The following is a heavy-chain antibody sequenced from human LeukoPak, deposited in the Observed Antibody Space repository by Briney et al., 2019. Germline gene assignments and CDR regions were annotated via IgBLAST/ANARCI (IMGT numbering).Heavy chain of an antibody. CDR2: ISAYNGNT. V-gene: IGHV1-18*01. Sequence: ASVKVSCKASGYTFTSYGIGWVRQAPGQGLEWMGWISAYNGNTNYAQKLQGRVTMTTDTSTSTAYMELRSLRSDDTAVYYCARDLFRGVTTRAPLFDYWGQGTLVTVSS. J-gene: IGHJ4*02. CDR1: GYTFTSYG. CDR3: ARDLFRGVTTRAPLFDY. D-gene: IGHD3-10*01.